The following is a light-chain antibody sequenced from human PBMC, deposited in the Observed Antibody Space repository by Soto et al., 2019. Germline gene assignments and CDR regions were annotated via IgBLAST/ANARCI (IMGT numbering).Light chain of an antibody. CDR1: QSVRSTH. CDR3: QLYGSASWT. V-gene: IGKV3-20*01. CDR2: GAS. Sequence: EIVLTQSPGTLSLSPGERATLSCRASQSVRSTHLAWYQQKPGQPPRLLIYGASSRATGIPDRFSGSGSGTDFILTISRLEPEDCAVYYCQLYGSASWTFGQGTKVEIK. J-gene: IGKJ1*01.